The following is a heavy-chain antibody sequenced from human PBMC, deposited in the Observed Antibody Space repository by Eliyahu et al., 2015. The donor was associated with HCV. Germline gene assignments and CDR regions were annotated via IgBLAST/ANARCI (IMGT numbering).Heavy chain of an antibody. CDR1: GFXFRSYA. CDR3: ARDLNAGYSSGYFDY. Sequence: QVQLVESGGGVVQPGRSLXLSCAASGFXFRSYAMPWVRQAPGKGLEWVAVISYDGSNKYYADSVKGRFTISRDNSKNTLYLQMNSLRAEDTAVYYCARDLNAGYSSGYFDYWGQGTLVTVSS. D-gene: IGHD6-19*01. V-gene: IGHV3-30-3*01. CDR2: ISYDGSNK. J-gene: IGHJ4*02.